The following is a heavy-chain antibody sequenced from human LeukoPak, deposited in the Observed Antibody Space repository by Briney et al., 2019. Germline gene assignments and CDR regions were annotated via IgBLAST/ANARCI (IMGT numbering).Heavy chain of an antibody. D-gene: IGHD4-4*01. J-gene: IGHJ6*02. V-gene: IGHV4-59*01. CDR2: IYYSEST. CDR3: ARFDYSNIYGMDV. CDR1: GGSISSYY. Sequence: PSETLSLTCTVSGGSISSYYWNWIRQPPGKGLEWIGYIYYSESTNYNPSLKSRVTISVDTSKNQSSLKLTSVTAADTAVYYCARFDYSNIYGMDVWGQGTTVTVSS.